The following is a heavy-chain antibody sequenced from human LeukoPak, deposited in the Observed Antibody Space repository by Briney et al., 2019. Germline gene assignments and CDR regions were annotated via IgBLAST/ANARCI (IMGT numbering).Heavy chain of an antibody. J-gene: IGHJ3*02. CDR1: GGSISSYY. CDR2: IYYSGST. D-gene: IGHD1-7*01. Sequence: SETLSLTCTVSGGSISSYYWSRIRQPPGKGLEWIGYIYYSGSTNYNPSLKSRVTISVDTSKNQFSLKLSSVTAADTAVYYCARDLLITGTRGAFDIWGQGTMVTVSS. V-gene: IGHV4-59*01. CDR3: ARDLLITGTRGAFDI.